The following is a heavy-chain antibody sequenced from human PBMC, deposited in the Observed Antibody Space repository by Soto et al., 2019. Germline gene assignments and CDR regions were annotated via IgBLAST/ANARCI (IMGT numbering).Heavy chain of an antibody. CDR3: ARVYYYYYGMDV. J-gene: IGHJ6*02. V-gene: IGHV4-59*01. Sequence: PSETLSLTCTVSGGSISSYYWSWIRQPPGKGLEWIGYIYYSGSTNHNPSLESRVTISVDTSKNQFSLKLSSVTAADTAVYYCARVYYYYYGMDVWGQGTTVTVSS. CDR2: IYYSGST. CDR1: GGSISSYY.